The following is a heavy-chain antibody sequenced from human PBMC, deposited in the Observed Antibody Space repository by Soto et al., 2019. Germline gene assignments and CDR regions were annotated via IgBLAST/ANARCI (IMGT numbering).Heavy chain of an antibody. CDR2: ISPHNRNT. Sequence: ASVKVSCKATGYTFGHFYITWVRQAPGQGLEWMGAISPHNRNTNYAEKFRGRVTMTTDTSTTTAYMELRSLRSDDTAVYYCARDEGGYDILTGYYKAHHFDQWGQGALVTVSS. J-gene: IGHJ4*02. V-gene: IGHV1-18*01. D-gene: IGHD3-9*01. CDR3: ARDEGGYDILTGYYKAHHFDQ. CDR1: GYTFGHFY.